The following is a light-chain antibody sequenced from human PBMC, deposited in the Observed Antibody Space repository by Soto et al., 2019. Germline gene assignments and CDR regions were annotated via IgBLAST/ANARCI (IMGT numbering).Light chain of an antibody. V-gene: IGLV2-14*01. J-gene: IGLJ3*02. CDR1: SSDIGGYNY. CDR3: SSYTVSSTWV. Sequence: QSVLTQPASVSGSPGQSITISCTGTSSDIGGYNYVSWFQQHPGKAPKLILYEFIHRPSGVSNRFSGSKSGNTASLTISGLQAEDEADYYCSSYTVSSTWVFGGGTKLTVL. CDR2: EFI.